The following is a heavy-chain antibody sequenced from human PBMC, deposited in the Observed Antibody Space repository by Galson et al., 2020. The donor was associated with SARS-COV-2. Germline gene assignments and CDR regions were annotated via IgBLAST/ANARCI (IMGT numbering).Heavy chain of an antibody. CDR1: GGSISSGDYY. CDR3: ARDSLGVGSGPTY. J-gene: IGHJ4*02. CDR2: IYYSGST. V-gene: IGHV4-30-4*01. Sequence: SQTLSLTCTVSGGSISSGDYYWSWIRQPPGKGLEWIGYIYYSGSTYYNPSLKSRVTISVDTSKNQFSLKLSSVTAADTAVYYCARDSLGVGSGPTYWGQGTLVTVSS. D-gene: IGHD2-15*01.